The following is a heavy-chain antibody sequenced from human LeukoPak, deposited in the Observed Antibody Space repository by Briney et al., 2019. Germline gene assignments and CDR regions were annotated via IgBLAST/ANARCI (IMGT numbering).Heavy chain of an antibody. CDR2: TFSGGNA. D-gene: IGHD3-22*01. CDR1: PGSLSRAIFY. J-gene: IGHJ5*02. V-gene: IGHV4-39*01. CDR3: VRLLPSSGYVLGDWFDP. Sequence: SQTPSLTCSVSPGSLSRAIFYSGWISPPPGMGLEWIGSTFSGGNAYPNPSLKSRVTISVDTSKNQFSLKLISVTAADTAVYYCVRLLPSSGYVLGDWFDPWGQGTLVTVSS.